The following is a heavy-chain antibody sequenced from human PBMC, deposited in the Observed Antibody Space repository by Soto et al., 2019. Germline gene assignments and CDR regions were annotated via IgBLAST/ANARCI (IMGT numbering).Heavy chain of an antibody. CDR3: ARALRYDFWSGYQAPTYYYYYGMDV. J-gene: IGHJ6*02. CDR2: IIPIFGTA. Sequence: ASVKVSCKASGGTFSSYAISWVRQAPGQGLEWMGGIIPIFGTANYAQKFQGRVTITADESTSTAYMELSSLRSEDTAVYYCARALRYDFWSGYQAPTYYYYYGMDVWGQGTTVTVSS. CDR1: GGTFSSYA. V-gene: IGHV1-69*13. D-gene: IGHD3-3*01.